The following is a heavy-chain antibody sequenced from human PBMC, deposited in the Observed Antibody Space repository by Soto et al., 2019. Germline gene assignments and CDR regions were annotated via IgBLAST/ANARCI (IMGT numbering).Heavy chain of an antibody. D-gene: IGHD3-22*01. Sequence: QVQLQEPGPGLVKPSETLSLTCTVSGGSVSSGNYYWSWIRQPPVKGLEWIGYFYYTGSTNYNPSCKGGVTVSIVASKNEFSLRLRSVTAADTAVYYCAGSMHYYDGSNYSPLDYWGQGTLVTVSS. CDR2: FYYTGST. J-gene: IGHJ4*02. CDR3: AGSMHYYDGSNYSPLDY. CDR1: GGSVSSGNYY. V-gene: IGHV4-61*01.